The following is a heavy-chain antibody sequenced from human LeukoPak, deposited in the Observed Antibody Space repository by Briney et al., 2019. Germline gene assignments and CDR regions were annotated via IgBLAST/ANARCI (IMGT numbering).Heavy chain of an antibody. D-gene: IGHD2-2*01. Sequence: PGRSLRLSCAASGFTFSSYAMHWVRQAPGKGLEWVAVISYDGSNKYYADSVKGRFTISRDNSKNTLYLQMNSLRAEDTAVYYCARGTRTPRGAFDIWGQGTMVTVSS. V-gene: IGHV3-30-3*01. CDR1: GFTFSSYA. CDR3: ARGTRTPRGAFDI. CDR2: ISYDGSNK. J-gene: IGHJ3*02.